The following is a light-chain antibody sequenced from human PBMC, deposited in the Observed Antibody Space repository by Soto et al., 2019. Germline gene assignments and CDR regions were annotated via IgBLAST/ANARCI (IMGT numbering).Light chain of an antibody. CDR3: QQANSFPLT. J-gene: IGKJ4*01. CDR1: QGIRND. CDR2: AAS. V-gene: IGKV1-6*01. Sequence: AIHMTQSPSSLSASIGDRVIITCRASQGIRNDVGWYQQRPGNAPKLLIYAASSLQSGVPSRFSGSGSGTEFTLTISSLQPEDLATYYCQQANSFPLTFGGGTKVDIK.